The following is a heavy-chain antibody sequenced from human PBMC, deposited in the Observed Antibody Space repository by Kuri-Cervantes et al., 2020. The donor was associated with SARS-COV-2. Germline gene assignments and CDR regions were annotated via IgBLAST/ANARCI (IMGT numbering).Heavy chain of an antibody. J-gene: IGHJ6*02. CDR1: GFTFSSYS. CDR2: ISSSSSTI. D-gene: IGHD3-3*01. CDR3: ARDYYDFWSGYYVPYYYYYYGMDV. Sequence: GESLKISCAASGFTFSSYSMNWVRQAPGKGLEWVSYISSSSSTIYYADSVKGRFTISRDNAKNSLYLQMNSLRAEDTAVYYCARDYYDFWSGYYVPYYYYYYGMDVWGQGTTVTVS. V-gene: IGHV3-48*01.